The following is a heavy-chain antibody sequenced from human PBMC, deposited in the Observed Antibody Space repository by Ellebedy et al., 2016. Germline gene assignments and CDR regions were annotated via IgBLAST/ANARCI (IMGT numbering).Heavy chain of an antibody. D-gene: IGHD2-2*01. J-gene: IGHJ4*02. CDR1: GLTFRTYA. V-gene: IGHV3-23*01. CDR3: AKDGGGSTPGDC. Sequence: GGSLRLSXAASGLTFRTYAMSWVRQAPGKGLEWVSTISDTGGNTHYADSVKGRFTISRDNSRNMLYLQMNSLRAEGTGIYYCAKDGGGSTPGDCWGQGTLVTVSS. CDR2: ISDTGGNT.